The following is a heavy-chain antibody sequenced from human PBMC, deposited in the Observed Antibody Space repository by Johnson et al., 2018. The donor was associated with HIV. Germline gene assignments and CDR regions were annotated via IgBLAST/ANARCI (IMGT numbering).Heavy chain of an antibody. CDR3: AKASGEKLATIIGPWAESDAFDI. J-gene: IGHJ3*02. V-gene: IGHV3-9*01. D-gene: IGHD5-24*01. Sequence: VQLVESGGGLVQPGRSLRLSCAASGFTFDDYAMHWVRQAPGKGLEWVSGISWNSGSIGYADSVKGRFTISRDNAKNSLYLQMNSLRTEDTALYYCAKASGEKLATIIGPWAESDAFDIWGQGTMVTVSS. CDR1: GFTFDDYA. CDR2: ISWNSGSI.